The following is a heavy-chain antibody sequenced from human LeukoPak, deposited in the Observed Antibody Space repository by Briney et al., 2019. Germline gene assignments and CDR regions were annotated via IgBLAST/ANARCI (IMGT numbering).Heavy chain of an antibody. CDR1: GYTFTSYY. J-gene: IGHJ6*02. CDR3: ARATNFYYYCGLAL. D-gene: IGHD1-26*01. CDR2: INPSSGAT. Sequence: GASVNDSCKTSGYTFTSYYIHWVRQAPGQGLEWMGIINPSSGATNYAQKFQDRVTMTRDTSTSTVYMELSSQTSEDTAVYYCARATNFYYYCGLALWGQGTMVTVSS. V-gene: IGHV1-46*01.